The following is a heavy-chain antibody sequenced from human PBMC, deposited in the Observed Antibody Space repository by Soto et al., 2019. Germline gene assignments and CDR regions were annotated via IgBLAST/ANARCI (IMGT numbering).Heavy chain of an antibody. CDR3: AIYDSSGSRGFQH. Sequence: QVQLQESGPGLVKPSQTLSLTCTVSGGSISSGVYYWSWIRQHPGKGLEWIGYIFYSGSTYYTPSLKSRLTISVDTSKNQFSLKLSSVTAADTAVYYCAIYDSSGSRGFQHWGQGTLVTVSS. D-gene: IGHD3-22*01. CDR1: GGSISSGVYY. CDR2: IFYSGST. V-gene: IGHV4-31*03. J-gene: IGHJ1*01.